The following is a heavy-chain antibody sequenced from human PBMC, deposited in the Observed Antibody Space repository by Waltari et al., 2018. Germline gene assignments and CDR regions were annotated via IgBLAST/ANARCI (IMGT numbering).Heavy chain of an antibody. CDR1: GFTFSRYE. D-gene: IGHD5-12*01. CDR2: ISSSGSTI. J-gene: IGHJ4*02. CDR3: AREGGVPDGYNLGFDY. Sequence: EVQLVESGGGLVQPGGSLRLSCAASGFTFSRYEMNWVRQAPGKGLEWVSYISSSGSTIYYADSVKGRFTISRDNAKNSLYLQMNSLRAEDTAVYYCAREGGVPDGYNLGFDYWGQGTLVTVSS. V-gene: IGHV3-48*03.